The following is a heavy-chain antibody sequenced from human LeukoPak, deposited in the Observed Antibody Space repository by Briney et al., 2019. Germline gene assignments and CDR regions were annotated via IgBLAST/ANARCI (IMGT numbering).Heavy chain of an antibody. CDR3: ARGYGDG. CDR1: GFTFSSYY. V-gene: IGHV3-74*01. CDR2: TNSDGSNT. J-gene: IGHJ4*02. D-gene: IGHD4-17*01. Sequence: SGGSLRLSCAASGFTFSSYYIHWVRQAPGKGLVWVSRTNSDGSNTGYADSVKGRFTISRDNAKNTLYLQMNSLRAEDTAVYYCARGYGDGWGQGTLVTVSS.